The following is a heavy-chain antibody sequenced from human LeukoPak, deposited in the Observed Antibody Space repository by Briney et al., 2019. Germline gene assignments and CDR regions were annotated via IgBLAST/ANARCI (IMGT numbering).Heavy chain of an antibody. J-gene: IGHJ4*02. D-gene: IGHD2-15*01. CDR3: ARGPGVLFFDS. CDR1: GFTFSSYW. Sequence: TGGSLRLSCAASGFTFSSYWMSWVRQSPWKGLEWVSIIYICGTTYYSYSLKGRFVISRDIFKNMVFLQMNRLRAEDTAVYYCARGPGVLFFDSWGQGSLVTVSS. V-gene: IGHV3-53*01. CDR2: IYICGTT.